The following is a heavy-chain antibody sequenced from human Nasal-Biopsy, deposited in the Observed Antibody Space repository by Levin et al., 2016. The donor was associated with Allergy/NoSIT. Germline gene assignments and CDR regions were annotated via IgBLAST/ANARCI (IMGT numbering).Heavy chain of an antibody. D-gene: IGHD3-22*01. Sequence: SETLSLTCTVSGGSIKTSSYYWAWIRQFPGKGLEWIGNIYLSGSASTYYNPSLKTRLLISVDTSKNQFFMRLTSVTAADTAHYYCARLQGYYDGHGIPRKWFDPWGQGTSVTVFS. CDR2: IYLSGSAST. CDR1: GGSIKTSSYY. V-gene: IGHV4-39*01. J-gene: IGHJ5*02. CDR3: ARLQGYYDGHGIPRKWFDP.